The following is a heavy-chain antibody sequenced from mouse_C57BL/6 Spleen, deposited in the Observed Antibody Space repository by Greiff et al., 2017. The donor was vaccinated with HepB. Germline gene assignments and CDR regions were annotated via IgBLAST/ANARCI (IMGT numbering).Heavy chain of an antibody. CDR3: ASPSIDYYYAMDY. V-gene: IGHV2-2*01. D-gene: IGHD2-3*01. Sequence: VKLVESGPGLVQPSQSLSITCTVSGFSLTSYGVHWVRQSPGKGLEWLGVIWSGGSTDYNAAFISRLSISKDNSKSQVFFKMNSLQADDTAIYYCASPSIDYYYAMDYWGQGTSVTVSS. CDR2: IWSGGST. CDR1: GFSLTSYG. J-gene: IGHJ4*01.